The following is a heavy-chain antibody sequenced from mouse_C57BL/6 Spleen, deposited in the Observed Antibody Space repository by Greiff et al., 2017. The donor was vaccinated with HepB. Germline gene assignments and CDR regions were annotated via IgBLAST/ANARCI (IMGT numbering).Heavy chain of an antibody. J-gene: IGHJ1*03. V-gene: IGHV5-9-1*02. Sequence: EVQVVESGEGLVKPGGSLKLSCAASGFTFSSYAMSWVRQTPEKRLEWVAYISSGGDYIYYADTVKGRFTISRDNARNTLYLQMSSLKSEDTAMYYCTRDGYDDEGHWYFDVWGTGTTVTVSS. D-gene: IGHD2-2*01. CDR3: TRDGYDDEGHWYFDV. CDR1: GFTFSSYA. CDR2: ISSGGDYI.